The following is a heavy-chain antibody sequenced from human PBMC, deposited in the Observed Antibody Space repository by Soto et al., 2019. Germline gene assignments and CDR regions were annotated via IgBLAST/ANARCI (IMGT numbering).Heavy chain of an antibody. J-gene: IGHJ4*02. CDR2: IGGYKGNT. CDR1: GYTFTNYC. CDR3: APHTLDTGMPSGY. V-gene: IGHV1-18*01. Sequence: ASVKVSCKASGYTFTNYCVSWVRHAPGQGLEWMGWIGGYKGNTNYAQKLQGRVTLTTDTSTSTAYMELRSLRSDDTAVYYCAPHTLDTGMPSGYWGQGTLVTVPQ. D-gene: IGHD5-18*01.